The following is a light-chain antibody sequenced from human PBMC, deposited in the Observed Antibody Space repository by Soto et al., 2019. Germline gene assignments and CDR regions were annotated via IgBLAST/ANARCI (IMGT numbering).Light chain of an antibody. Sequence: QSALTQPASVSGSPGQSITLSCTGPSSDVGSYNLVSWYQQHPGKAPKLIISEGSERPSGVSTRFSGSKSGNTASLTISGLQAEDEADYYCCSFARGSSYVFGTGTRVTVL. V-gene: IGLV2-23*01. J-gene: IGLJ1*01. CDR3: CSFARGSSYV. CDR1: SSDVGSYNL. CDR2: EGS.